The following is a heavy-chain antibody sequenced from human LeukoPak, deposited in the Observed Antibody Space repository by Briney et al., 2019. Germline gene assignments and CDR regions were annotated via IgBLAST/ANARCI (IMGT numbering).Heavy chain of an antibody. Sequence: SVKVSCKASGGTFSSYAISWVRQAPGQGLEWMGRIIPIFGTANCAQKFQGRVTTTTDESTSTAYMELSSLRSEDTAVYYCARVRGSGINFDYWGQGTLVTVSS. CDR1: GGTFSSYA. J-gene: IGHJ4*02. CDR3: ARVRGSGINFDY. D-gene: IGHD3-10*01. V-gene: IGHV1-69*05. CDR2: IIPIFGTA.